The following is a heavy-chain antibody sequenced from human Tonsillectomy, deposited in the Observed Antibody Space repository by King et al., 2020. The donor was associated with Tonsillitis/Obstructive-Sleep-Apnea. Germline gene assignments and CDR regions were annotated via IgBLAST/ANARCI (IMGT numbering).Heavy chain of an antibody. V-gene: IGHV3-33*01. CDR1: GFTFSSYG. J-gene: IGHJ1*01. CDR3: AREASGSSSWYPEYFQH. D-gene: IGHD6-13*01. CDR2: IWYDGSNK. Sequence: QVQLVESGGGVVQPGRSLRLSCAASGFTFSSYGMHWVRQAPGKGLEWVAVIWYDGSNKYYADSVKGRFTISRDNSKSTLYLQMNSLRAEDTAVYYCAREASGSSSWYPEYFQHWGQGTLVTVSS.